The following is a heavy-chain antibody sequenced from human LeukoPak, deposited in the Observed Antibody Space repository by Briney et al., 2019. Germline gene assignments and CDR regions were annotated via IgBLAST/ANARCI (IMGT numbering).Heavy chain of an antibody. CDR1: GGTFSSYA. CDR2: MSPNSGNT. Sequence: ASVKVSCKASGGTFSSYAISWVRQATGQGLEWVGWMSPNSGNTVYAQKFQGRVTITRSISISTVYLELSSLRSEDTAVYYCARNFGGLGYWGQGTLVTVSS. D-gene: IGHD3-16*01. CDR3: ARNFGGLGY. V-gene: IGHV1-8*03. J-gene: IGHJ4*02.